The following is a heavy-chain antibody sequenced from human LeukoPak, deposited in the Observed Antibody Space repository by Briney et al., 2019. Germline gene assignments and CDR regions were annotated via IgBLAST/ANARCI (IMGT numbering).Heavy chain of an antibody. Sequence: AETLSLTCTVSGGSVTTYYWSWIRQPPGKGLEWIGYIYDSGSTNYNPSLKSRVTISEDTSKRQFSLKLRSVTAADTAVYYCARVVGSYCSSTSCYIDYWGQGTLVTVSS. V-gene: IGHV4-59*02. CDR1: GGSVTTYY. J-gene: IGHJ4*02. CDR2: IYDSGST. D-gene: IGHD2-2*02. CDR3: ARVVGSYCSSTSCYIDY.